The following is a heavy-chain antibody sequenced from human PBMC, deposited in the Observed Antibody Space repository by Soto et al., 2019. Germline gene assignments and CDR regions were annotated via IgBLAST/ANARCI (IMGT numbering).Heavy chain of an antibody. CDR2: IYYICST. V-gene: IGHV4-59*08. CDR1: GGSISSYY. J-gene: IGHJ4*02. Sequence: SETLSLTCTVSGGSISSYYWSWIRQPPGNGLECIGYIYYICSTNYSPSLKSRVTRSVYTWKNHCSLKLSSVTAADTAVYYCAKHRDNGAFDYWGQGTLVTVSS. CDR3: AKHRDNGAFDY. D-gene: IGHD2-8*01.